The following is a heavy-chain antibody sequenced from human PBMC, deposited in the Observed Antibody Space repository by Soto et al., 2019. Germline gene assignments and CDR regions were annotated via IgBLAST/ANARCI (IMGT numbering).Heavy chain of an antibody. CDR1: GFTFSSYG. CDR2: IWYDGSNK. Sequence: GGSLRLSCAASGFTFSSYGMHWVRQAPGKGLEWVAVIWYDGSNKYYADSVKGRFTISRDNSKNTLYLQINSLRAEDTAVYYCASWDRGTPVPWYFQHWGQGTLVTVSS. J-gene: IGHJ1*01. CDR3: ASWDRGTPVPWYFQH. D-gene: IGHD1-7*01. V-gene: IGHV3-33*01.